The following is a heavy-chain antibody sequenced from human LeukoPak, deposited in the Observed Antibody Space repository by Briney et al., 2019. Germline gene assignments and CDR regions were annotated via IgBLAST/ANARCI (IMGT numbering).Heavy chain of an antibody. CDR1: GGSISSYY. Sequence: PSETLSLTCTVSGGSISSYYWRWIRQPAGKGLEWIGRIYTSGSTNYNPSLKSRVTMSVDTSKNQFSLKLSSVTAADTAVYYCAIRSSWHNDAFYIWGQGTMVTVSS. D-gene: IGHD6-13*01. J-gene: IGHJ3*02. V-gene: IGHV4-4*07. CDR3: AIRSSWHNDAFYI. CDR2: IYTSGST.